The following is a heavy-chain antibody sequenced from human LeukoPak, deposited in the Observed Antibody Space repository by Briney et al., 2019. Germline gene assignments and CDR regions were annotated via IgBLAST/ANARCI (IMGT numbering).Heavy chain of an antibody. V-gene: IGHV4-34*01. CDR2: VNHSGST. J-gene: IGHJ3*02. CDR1: GGSFSGYY. Sequence: SETLSLTCAVYGGSFSGYYWSWIRQPPGKGLEWIGDVNHSGSTDYNPSLRSRVTISLDTSNNQFSLMLNSVTAADTAVYYCARHPHYDFWSGYHDAFDIWGQGTMVTVSS. D-gene: IGHD3-3*01. CDR3: ARHPHYDFWSGYHDAFDI.